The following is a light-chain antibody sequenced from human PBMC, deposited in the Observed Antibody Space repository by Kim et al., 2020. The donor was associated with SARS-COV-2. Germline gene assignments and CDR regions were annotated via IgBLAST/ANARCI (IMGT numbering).Light chain of an antibody. V-gene: IGKV2-28*01. J-gene: IGKJ4*01. CDR2: LGS. CDR1: QSLLHSNGYNY. Sequence: ASISCTSSQSLLHSNGYNYLDWYLQKPGQSPQLLIYLGSNRASGVPDRFSGSASGTHFTLKISRVEAEDVGVYYCMQSLQTPLTFGGGTKVDIK. CDR3: MQSLQTPLT.